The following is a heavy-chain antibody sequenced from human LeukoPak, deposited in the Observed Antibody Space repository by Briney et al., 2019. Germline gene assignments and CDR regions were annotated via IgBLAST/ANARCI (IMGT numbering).Heavy chain of an antibody. CDR1: GGSISSSNYY. J-gene: IGHJ5*01. CDR2: IYYSGST. CDR3: SRRMAGAYGSWLDS. V-gene: IGHV4-61*05. D-gene: IGHD5-12*01. Sequence: PSETLSLTCTVSGGSISSSNYYWGWIRQPPGKGLEWIGYIYYSGSTNYNPSLQGRVTISVDTSKNQFSLKLSSVTAADTALYYCSRRMAGAYGSWLDSWGQGTPVTVSS.